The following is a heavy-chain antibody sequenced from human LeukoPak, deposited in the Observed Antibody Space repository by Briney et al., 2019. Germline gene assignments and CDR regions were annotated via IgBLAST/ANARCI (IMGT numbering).Heavy chain of an antibody. CDR1: GFTFSSYG. Sequence: GGSLRLSCAASGFTFSSYGMHWVRQAPGNGLEWVAVISYDGSNKYYADSVKGRFTISRDNSKNTLYLQMNSLRAEDTAVYYCARDSGGYGILYYFDYWGQGTLVTVSS. J-gene: IGHJ4*02. V-gene: IGHV3-30*19. D-gene: IGHD5-12*01. CDR3: ARDSGGYGILYYFDY. CDR2: ISYDGSNK.